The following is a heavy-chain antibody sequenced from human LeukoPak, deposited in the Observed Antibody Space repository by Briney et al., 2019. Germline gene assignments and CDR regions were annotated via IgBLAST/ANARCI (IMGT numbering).Heavy chain of an antibody. J-gene: IGHJ4*02. CDR1: GFTFSNAW. CDR2: IKSKTDGGTT. D-gene: IGHD1-14*01. Sequence: GGSLRLSCAASGFTFSNAWMSWVRQAPGKGLEWVGRIKSKTDGGTTDYAAPVKGRFTISRDDSKNTLYLQMNSLKAEDTAVYYCTTGTGRTDFDYWGQGTLVTVSS. V-gene: IGHV3-15*01. CDR3: TTGTGRTDFDY.